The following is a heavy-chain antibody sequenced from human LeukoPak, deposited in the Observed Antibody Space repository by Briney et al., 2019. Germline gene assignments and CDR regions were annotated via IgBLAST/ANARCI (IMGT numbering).Heavy chain of an antibody. V-gene: IGHV1-3*01. D-gene: IGHD6-19*01. CDR2: INAGNGNT. Sequence: ASVKVSCKASGYTFTSYAMHWVRQAPGQRLEWMGWINAGNGNTKYSQKFQGRVTITRDTSASTAYMELSSLRSEDTAVYYCARGYGSGWYQGGFDYWGQGTLVTVSS. J-gene: IGHJ4*02. CDR3: ARGYGSGWYQGGFDY. CDR1: GYTFTSYA.